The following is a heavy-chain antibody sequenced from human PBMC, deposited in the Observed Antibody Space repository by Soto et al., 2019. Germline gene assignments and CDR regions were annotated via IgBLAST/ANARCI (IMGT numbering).Heavy chain of an antibody. CDR2: MNPNSGGR. J-gene: IGHJ4*02. V-gene: IGHV1-8*01. CDR1: GYTFTSYD. D-gene: IGHD4-17*01. CDR3: ARANGDFDY. Sequence: VQLVQSGAEVKKPGASVKVSFKTSGYTFTSYDINWVRQATGQGLEWMGWMNPNSGGRGYAQKFQGRVTMTRDTSKSTAYMELSSLRSEDTAMYYCARANGDFDYWGQGTLVTVSS.